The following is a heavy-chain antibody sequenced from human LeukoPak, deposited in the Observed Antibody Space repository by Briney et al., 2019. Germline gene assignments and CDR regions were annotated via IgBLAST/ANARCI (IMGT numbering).Heavy chain of an antibody. Sequence: SETLSLTCTVSGGSIRLYHWSWIRQPPGKGLEWIGYIYYSGSTYYNPSLKSRVTISVDTSKNQFSLKLSSVTAADTAVYYCARALTTVVTPRDWFDPWGQGTLVTVSS. V-gene: IGHV4-59*12. CDR2: IYYSGST. CDR1: GGSIRLYH. D-gene: IGHD4-23*01. CDR3: ARALTTVVTPRDWFDP. J-gene: IGHJ5*02.